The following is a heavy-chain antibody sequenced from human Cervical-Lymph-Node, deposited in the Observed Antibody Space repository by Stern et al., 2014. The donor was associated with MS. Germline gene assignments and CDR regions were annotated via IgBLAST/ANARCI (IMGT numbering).Heavy chain of an antibody. V-gene: IGHV3-74*03. D-gene: IGHD3-22*01. CDR3: ARAPYYYDTSGYSYSYFDL. Sequence: EVPLVESGGGLVQPGGSLRLSCAASGFTFSSYWMHWVRQAPGKGLVWVSRIDSAGSGATDSDPVKGRFTISRDNAKNTLYLQMNSLRAEDTAVYYCARAPYYYDTSGYSYSYFDLWGRGTLVTVSS. J-gene: IGHJ2*01. CDR1: GFTFSSYW. CDR2: IDSAGSGA.